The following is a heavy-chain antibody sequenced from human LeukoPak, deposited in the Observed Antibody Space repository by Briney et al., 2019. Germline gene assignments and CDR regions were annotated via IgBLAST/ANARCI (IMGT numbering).Heavy chain of an antibody. J-gene: IGHJ1*01. CDR2: IYYSGST. CDR1: GGSISSYY. CDR3: ARFSPPYFSDSSGYSEYFQH. Sequence: SETLSLTCTVSGGSISSYYWSWIRQPPGKGLEWIGYIYYSGSTNYNPSLKNRVTISVDTSNNQFSLKLSSVTAADTAVYYCARFSPPYFSDSSGYSEYFQHWGQGTLVTVSS. D-gene: IGHD3-22*01. V-gene: IGHV4-59*01.